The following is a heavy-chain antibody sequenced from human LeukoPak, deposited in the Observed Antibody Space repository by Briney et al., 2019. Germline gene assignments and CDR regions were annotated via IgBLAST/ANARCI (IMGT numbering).Heavy chain of an antibody. D-gene: IGHD4-11*01. CDR2: ISSSGSTI. J-gene: IGHJ6*02. CDR1: GFTFSDYY. CDR3: ARVKMSYSNSTYYYYYGMDV. V-gene: IGHV3-11*01. Sequence: GGSLRLSCAASGFTFSDYYMSWIRQAPGKGLEWVSYISSSGSTIYYADSVKGRFTISRDNAKNSLYLQMNSLRAEDTAVYYCARVKMSYSNSTYYYYYGMDVWGQGTTVTVSS.